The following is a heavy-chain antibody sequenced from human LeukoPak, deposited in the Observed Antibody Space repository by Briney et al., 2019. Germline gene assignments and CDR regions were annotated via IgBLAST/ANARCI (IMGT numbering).Heavy chain of an antibody. V-gene: IGHV3-23*01. CDR2: ISSDGGT. CDR1: GFTFSSYA. J-gene: IGHJ4*02. CDR3: AKGGSSSTRRYFDY. Sequence: PGGSLRLSCAASGFTFSSYAMTWVRQPPGKGLEWVSAISSDGGTYYADSLKSRCSISRDNSQKTLYLQMNSLRAEDKAVYYCAKGGSSSTRRYFDYWGQGTLVTVSS. D-gene: IGHD1-26*01.